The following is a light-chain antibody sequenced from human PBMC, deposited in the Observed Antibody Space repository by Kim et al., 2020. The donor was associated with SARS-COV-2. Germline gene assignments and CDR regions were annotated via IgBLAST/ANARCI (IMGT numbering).Light chain of an antibody. CDR1: SLRSNY. Sequence: ALEQTVRITCQGDSLRSNYASWYQQKPGQAPVLVIYGKNNRPSGIPDRFSGSSSGNTASLTITGAQAEDEADYYCNSRDSSGNHWVFGGGTQLTVL. CDR3: NSRDSSGNHWV. CDR2: GKN. J-gene: IGLJ3*02. V-gene: IGLV3-19*01.